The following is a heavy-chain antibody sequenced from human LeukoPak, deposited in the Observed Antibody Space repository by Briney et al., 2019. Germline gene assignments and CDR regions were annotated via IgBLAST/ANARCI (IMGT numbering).Heavy chain of an antibody. V-gene: IGHV3-20*04. CDR3: ARVHQSVVITYCEH. J-gene: IGHJ4*02. D-gene: IGHD3-22*01. CDR2: IKWNGESK. Sequence: GGSLTLSCAASGFTFDDFGMSWVRHAPGKGLKSVFGIKWNGESKGYADSVKGRFNISRDNAKNALYLQMNSLRAEDTALYYCARVHQSVVITYCEHGGEGTRVSVPS. CDR1: GFTFDDFG.